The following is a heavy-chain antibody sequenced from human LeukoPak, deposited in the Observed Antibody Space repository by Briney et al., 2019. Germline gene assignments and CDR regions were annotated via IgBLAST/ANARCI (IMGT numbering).Heavy chain of an antibody. CDR2: IYYSGST. V-gene: IGHV4-30-4*08. Sequence: SETLSLTCTVSGGSISSGGYYWSWIRQHPGKGLEWIGYIYYSGSTYYNPSLKSRVTISVDTSKNQFSLKLSSVTAADTAVYYCARVGPGAFDIWGQGTMVTVSS. CDR1: GGSISSGGYY. J-gene: IGHJ3*02. CDR3: ARVGPGAFDI.